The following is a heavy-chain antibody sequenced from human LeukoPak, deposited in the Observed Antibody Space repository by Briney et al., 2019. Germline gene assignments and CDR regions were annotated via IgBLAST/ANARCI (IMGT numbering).Heavy chain of an antibody. CDR1: GGSISSGGYY. D-gene: IGHD6-6*01. V-gene: IGHV4-31*03. Sequence: SETLSLTCTVSGGSISSGGYYWSWIRQHPGKGPEWIGYIYYSGSTYYNPSLKSRVTISVDTSKNQFSLKLTSVTAADTAVYYCARYSSSPADFDYWGQGTLVTVSS. CDR2: IYYSGST. CDR3: ARYSSSPADFDY. J-gene: IGHJ4*02.